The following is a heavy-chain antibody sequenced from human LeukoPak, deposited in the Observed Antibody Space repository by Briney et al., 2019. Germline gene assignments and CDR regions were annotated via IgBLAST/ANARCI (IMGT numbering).Heavy chain of an antibody. V-gene: IGHV4-39*01. D-gene: IGHD5-24*01. CDR3: ARHGRDGYNYGPVVYY. J-gene: IGHJ4*02. CDR1: GGSISSSSYY. CDR2: MYYRGST. Sequence: SGTLSLTCTVSGGSISSSSYYWGWIRQSPGKGLEWIGSMYYRGSTYYNPFLKSRVTLSVDTPKNQFSLKLSSVTAADTAVYYCARHGRDGYNYGPVVYYWGQGTLVTVSS.